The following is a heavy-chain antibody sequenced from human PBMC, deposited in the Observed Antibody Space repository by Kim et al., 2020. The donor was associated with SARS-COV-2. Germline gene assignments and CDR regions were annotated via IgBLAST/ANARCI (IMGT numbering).Heavy chain of an antibody. Sequence: GGSLRLSCAASGFTFSNAWISWVRQAPGKGLEWVSGIKSNTDGGTTDYAAPVKCSFTISSDESKNTLYLQMNSLKNADKAVYDCTTILGDRGYYDSSGYFPWRNSLDIWGQGTIV. CDR2: IKSNTDGGTT. CDR1: GFTFSNAW. J-gene: IGHJ3*02. CDR3: TTILGDRGYYDSSGYFPWRNSLDI. V-gene: IGHV3-15*01. D-gene: IGHD3-22*01.